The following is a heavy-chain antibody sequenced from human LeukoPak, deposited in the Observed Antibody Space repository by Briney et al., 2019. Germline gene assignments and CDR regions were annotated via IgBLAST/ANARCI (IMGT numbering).Heavy chain of an antibody. CDR1: GFTFSSYW. CDR2: INSDGSST. Sequence: PGGSLRLSCAASGFTFSSYWMHWVRQAPGKGLVWVSRINSDGSSTSYADSVKGRFTISRDNAKNTLYLRMNSLRAEDTAVYYCARLTLVGAFDIWGQGTMVTVSS. CDR3: ARLTLVGAFDI. V-gene: IGHV3-74*01. D-gene: IGHD3-9*01. J-gene: IGHJ3*02.